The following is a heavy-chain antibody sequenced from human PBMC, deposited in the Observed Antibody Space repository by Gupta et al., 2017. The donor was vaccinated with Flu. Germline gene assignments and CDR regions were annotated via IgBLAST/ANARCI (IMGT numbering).Heavy chain of an antibody. CDR3: ARSSGFSKFDY. D-gene: IGHD6-19*01. Sequence: HWVRQAPGQGLEWMGYINPKTDDTNYVQKFQGRVTMTRDTSISTAYMEMNSLTFDDTAVYYCARSSGFSKFDYWGQGTLVTVSS. J-gene: IGHJ4*02. CDR2: INPKTDDT. V-gene: IGHV1-2*02.